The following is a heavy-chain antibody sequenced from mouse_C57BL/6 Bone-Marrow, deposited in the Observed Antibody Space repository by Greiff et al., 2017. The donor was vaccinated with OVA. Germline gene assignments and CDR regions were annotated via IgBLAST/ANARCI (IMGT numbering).Heavy chain of an antibody. CDR3: ARYQVPSYFDY. J-gene: IGHJ2*01. CDR1: GFTFTDYY. V-gene: IGHV7-3*01. Sequence: EVKVEESGGGLVQPGGSLSLSCAASGFTFTDYYMSWVRQPPGKALEWLGFIRNKANGYTTEYSASVKGRFTISRDNSQSILYLQMNALRAEDSATYYCARYQVPSYFDYWGQGTTLTVSS. CDR2: IRNKANGYTT.